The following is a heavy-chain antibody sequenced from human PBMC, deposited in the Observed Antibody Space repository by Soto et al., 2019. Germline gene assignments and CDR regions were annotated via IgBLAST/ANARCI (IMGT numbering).Heavy chain of an antibody. V-gene: IGHV3-23*01. J-gene: IGHJ2*01. Sequence: EVQLLESGGGLVQPGGSLRLSCEASGFSFTNYAISWVRQSPGKGLEWVSSVSGSGGGTYYADSVKGRFTISRDNSKDTLYLEMNSLRAEDTALYYCAKVWKQPYWYFDLWGRGTLVTVSS. CDR3: AKVWKQPYWYFDL. CDR1: GFSFTNYA. CDR2: VSGSGGGT. D-gene: IGHD6-13*01.